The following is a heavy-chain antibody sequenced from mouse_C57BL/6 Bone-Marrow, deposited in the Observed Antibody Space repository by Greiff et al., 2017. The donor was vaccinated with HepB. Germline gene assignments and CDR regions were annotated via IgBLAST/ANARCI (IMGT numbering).Heavy chain of an antibody. V-gene: IGHV5-6*01. J-gene: IGHJ4*01. Sequence: EVQRVESGGDLVKPGGSLKLSCAASGFTFSSYGMSWVRQTPDKRLEWVATISSGGSYTYYPDSVKGRFTISRDNAKNTLYLQMSSLKSEDTAMYYCARQGRYYYGSSYVKYYYAMDYWGQGTSVTVSS. CDR1: GFTFSSYG. D-gene: IGHD1-1*01. CDR2: ISSGGSYT. CDR3: ARQGRYYYGSSYVKYYYAMDY.